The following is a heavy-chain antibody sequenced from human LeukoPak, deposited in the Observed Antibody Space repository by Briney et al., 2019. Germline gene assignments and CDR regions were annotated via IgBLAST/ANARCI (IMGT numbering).Heavy chain of an antibody. V-gene: IGHV3-30-3*01. CDR3: AREGPGIAAAGDHPSMDV. J-gene: IGHJ6*02. CDR1: GFTFGSYA. Sequence: GRSLRLSCAASGFTFGSYAMHWVRQAPGKGLEWVAVISYDGSNKFYADSVKGRFTISRDNSKNTLYLQMNSLRAEDSAVYYCAREGPGIAAAGDHPSMDVWGQGTTVTVSS. CDR2: ISYDGSNK. D-gene: IGHD6-13*01.